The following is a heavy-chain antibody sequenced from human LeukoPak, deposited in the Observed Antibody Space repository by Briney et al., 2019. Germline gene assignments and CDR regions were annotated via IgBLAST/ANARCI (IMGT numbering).Heavy chain of an antibody. J-gene: IGHJ5*02. Sequence: GGSLRLSCAASGFTFTSYAFHWVRQAPGKGLEWVALISYDGSRKYYADSVKGRFTISRDSSTDTVYLQMNSLRTDETALYYCARSGLPGPANWLDTWGQGTLVIVSS. D-gene: IGHD1-1*01. CDR2: ISYDGSRK. CDR3: ARSGLPGPANWLDT. CDR1: GFTFTSYA. V-gene: IGHV3-30*01.